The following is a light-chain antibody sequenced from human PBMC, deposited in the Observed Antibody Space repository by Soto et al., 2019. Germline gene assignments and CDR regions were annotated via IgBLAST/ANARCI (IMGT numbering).Light chain of an antibody. CDR1: GSDIAVYDF. J-gene: IGLJ2*01. Sequence: QSALTQPPSASGSPGQSVTISCAGTGSDIAVYDFVSWYQQHPDKAPKLIIYEVYKRPSGVPDRFSASKPGNTASLTVSGLQAEDEADYYCSSFAGDNTLVFGGGTKLTVL. CDR3: SSFAGDNTLV. CDR2: EVY. V-gene: IGLV2-8*01.